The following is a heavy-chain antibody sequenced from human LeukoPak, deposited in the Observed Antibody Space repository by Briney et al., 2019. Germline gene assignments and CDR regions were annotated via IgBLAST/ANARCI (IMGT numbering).Heavy chain of an antibody. J-gene: IGHJ6*03. V-gene: IGHV1-2*06. CDR2: MNPNSGGT. CDR3: ARATGSGVPNMDV. Sequence: ASVKVSCKASGYTFTGYYMHWVRQAPGQGLEWIGRMNPNSGGTDYAQKFQGRVTMTRDTYISTAYMERSRLRSDDTALYYRARATGSGVPNMDVWGKGTTVTVSS. CDR1: GYTFTGYY. D-gene: IGHD7-27*01.